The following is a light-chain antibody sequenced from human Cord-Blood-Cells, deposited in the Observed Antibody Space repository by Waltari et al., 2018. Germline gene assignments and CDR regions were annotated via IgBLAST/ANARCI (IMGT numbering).Light chain of an antibody. J-gene: IGLJ3*02. Sequence: QSALTPPASVSGSPGQSITISCTGTSSDVGSYNLVSWYQQHPGKAPKLMIYEGSKRPAGVFNRFSGSKSGNTASLTSSGLQAEDEADYYCCSYAGSSTWVFGGGTKLTVL. CDR3: CSYAGSSTWV. CDR2: EGS. CDR1: SSDVGSYNL. V-gene: IGLV2-23*01.